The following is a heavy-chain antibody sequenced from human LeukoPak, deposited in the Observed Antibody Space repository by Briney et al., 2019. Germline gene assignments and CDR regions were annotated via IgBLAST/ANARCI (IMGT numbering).Heavy chain of an antibody. Sequence: GGSLRLSCAASGFTFSSYGMHWVRQAPGKGLEWVAFISYDGGNKYYADSVKGRFTISRDNSKNTLYLQMNSLRAEDTALYYCAKGLLWFGELLYDPQSPFDYWGQGTLVTVSS. CDR1: GFTFSSYG. CDR2: ISYDGGNK. V-gene: IGHV3-30*18. J-gene: IGHJ4*02. D-gene: IGHD3-10*01. CDR3: AKGLLWFGELLYDPQSPFDY.